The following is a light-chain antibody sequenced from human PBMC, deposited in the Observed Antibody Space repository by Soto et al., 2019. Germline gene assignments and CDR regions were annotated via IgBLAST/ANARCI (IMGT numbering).Light chain of an antibody. CDR1: QSVSSN. CDR3: QQYDNWPRT. CDR2: GVS. J-gene: IGKJ1*01. V-gene: IGKV3-15*01. Sequence: EIVMTQSPATLSVSPGERATLSCKASQSVSSNLAWYQQKPGQAPRLLIYGVSTRAIGIPARFSGSRSGTEFTLTISSLQSEDFAVYYCQQYDNWPRTFGQGTKVEIK.